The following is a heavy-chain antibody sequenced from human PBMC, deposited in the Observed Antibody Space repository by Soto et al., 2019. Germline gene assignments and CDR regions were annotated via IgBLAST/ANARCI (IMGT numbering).Heavy chain of an antibody. CDR2: ISGSGAVT. CDR3: AKDKGCTSTTCHWIAFDI. Sequence: EVQLLESGGGLVQPGGSLRLSCAASGLTFSSYAMSWVRQAPGKGLEWVSAISGSGAVTYYADSVKGRFTISRDNSKNTLYLQMNSLRAEDTAVYYCAKDKGCTSTTCHWIAFDIWGQGTMVTVSS. V-gene: IGHV3-23*01. D-gene: IGHD2-2*01. J-gene: IGHJ3*02. CDR1: GLTFSSYA.